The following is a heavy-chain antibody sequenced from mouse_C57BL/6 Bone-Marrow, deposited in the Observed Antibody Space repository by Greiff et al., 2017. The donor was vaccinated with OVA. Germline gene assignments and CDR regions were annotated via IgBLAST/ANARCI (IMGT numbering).Heavy chain of an antibody. D-gene: IGHD2-1*01. Sequence: EVQLVESEGGLVQPGSSMKLSCTASGFTFSDYYMAWVRQVPEKGLEWVANINYDGSSTYYLDSLKSRFIISRDNAKNILYLQMSSLKSEDTATYYWARNYGNYDYAMDYWGQGTSVTVSS. CDR2: INYDGSST. CDR1: GFTFSDYY. CDR3: ARNYGNYDYAMDY. J-gene: IGHJ4*01. V-gene: IGHV5-16*01.